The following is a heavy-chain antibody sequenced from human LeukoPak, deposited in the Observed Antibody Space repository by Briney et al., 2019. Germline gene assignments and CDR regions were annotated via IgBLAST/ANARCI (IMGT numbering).Heavy chain of an antibody. Sequence: GGSLRLSCAASGFTFSNYGMHWVRQAPGKGLEWVAVISYDGSNKYYVDSVKGRFTISRDNSKNTVNLQMSSLRAEDSAIYYCAKEPGIAAAGMSYFDNWGQGILVTVSS. V-gene: IGHV3-30*18. CDR3: AKEPGIAAAGMSYFDN. J-gene: IGHJ4*02. D-gene: IGHD6-13*01. CDR2: ISYDGSNK. CDR1: GFTFSNYG.